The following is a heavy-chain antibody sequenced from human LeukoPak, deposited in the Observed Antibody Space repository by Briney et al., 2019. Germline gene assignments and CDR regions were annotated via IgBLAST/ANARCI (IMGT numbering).Heavy chain of an antibody. Sequence: GGSLRLSCAASGFTFSSYAMSWVRQAPGKGLEWVSAISGSGGSTYYADSVKGRFTISRDNSKNTLYLQMNSLRAEDTAVYYCAKDVYYYDSSGYHPSYWGQGTLVTVSS. CDR3: AKDVYYYDSSGYHPSY. J-gene: IGHJ4*02. V-gene: IGHV3-23*01. CDR2: ISGSGGST. CDR1: GFTFSSYA. D-gene: IGHD3-22*01.